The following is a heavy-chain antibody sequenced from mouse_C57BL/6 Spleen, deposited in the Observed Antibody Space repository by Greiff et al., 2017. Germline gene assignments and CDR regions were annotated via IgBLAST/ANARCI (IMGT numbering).Heavy chain of an antibody. V-gene: IGHV1-55*01. J-gene: IGHJ4*01. CDR2: IYPGSGST. CDR1: GYTFTRYW. D-gene: IGHD5-1-1*01. CDR3: ARGYTRDAMYY. Sequence: QVQLQQPGAELVKPGASVKMSCKASGYTFTRYWITWVKQRPGQGLEWIGDIYPGSGSTNYNEKVKSKATLTVDKSSSTAYMQLSSLTSEDSAVYYCARGYTRDAMYYWGQGTSVTVSS.